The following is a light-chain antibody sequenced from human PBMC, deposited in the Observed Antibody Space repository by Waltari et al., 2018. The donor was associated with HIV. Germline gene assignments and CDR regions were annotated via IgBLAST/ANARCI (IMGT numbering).Light chain of an antibody. Sequence: QTVVTQEPSFSVSPGGTVTLTCGLSSGSVSASYCPSWYQQTPGQAPRTLISSTNTRSSGVPDRFSCSILGNKAALTITGAQADDESVYYCSLYMGGGIWVFGGGTKLTVL. CDR1: SGSVSASYC. CDR2: STN. V-gene: IGLV8-61*01. J-gene: IGLJ3*02. CDR3: SLYMGGGIWV.